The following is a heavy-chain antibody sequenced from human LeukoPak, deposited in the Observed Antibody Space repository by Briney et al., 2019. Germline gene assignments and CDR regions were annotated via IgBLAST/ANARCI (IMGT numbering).Heavy chain of an antibody. D-gene: IGHD6-6*01. J-gene: IGHJ6*03. CDR3: ARELSRQLVTYYYYMDV. CDR2: ISSGGSTI. V-gene: IGHV3-11*01. CDR1: GFTFSDYY. Sequence: PGGSLRLSCAASGFTFSDYYMSWIRQAPGKGLEWVSYISSGGSTIYYADSVEGRFTISRDNAKNSLYLQMNSLRAEDTAVYYCARELSRQLVTYYYYMDVWGKGTTVTVSS.